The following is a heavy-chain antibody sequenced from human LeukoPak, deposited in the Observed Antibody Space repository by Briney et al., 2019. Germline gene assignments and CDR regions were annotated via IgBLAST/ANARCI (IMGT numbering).Heavy chain of an antibody. Sequence: SETLSLTCTVSGGSISSYYWRWLRQPPGKGLEWVGYIYYSGSTNYNPSLKSRVTISEDTSKNQFSLKQSAVPAADTAVYYCARHLGSSWLLYFDYWGQGTLVTVSS. D-gene: IGHD6-13*01. V-gene: IGHV4-59*08. CDR2: IYYSGST. CDR3: ARHLGSSWLLYFDY. J-gene: IGHJ4*02. CDR1: GGSISSYY.